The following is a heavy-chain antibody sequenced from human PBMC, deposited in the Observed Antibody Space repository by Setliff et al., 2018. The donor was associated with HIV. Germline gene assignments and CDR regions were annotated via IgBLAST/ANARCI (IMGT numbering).Heavy chain of an antibody. V-gene: IGHV1-69*02. Sequence: ASVKVSCKASRSTFNSHTIDWVRQAPGQGLDWMGRITPILGVANYAQRFQGKVTITADKSTSTAYMELTSLRFDDTAMYYCVRGVQSPPHYSYYYMDVWGEGTMVTVSS. D-gene: IGHD3-3*01. J-gene: IGHJ6*03. CDR2: ITPILGVA. CDR3: VRGVQSPPHYSYYYMDV. CDR1: RSTFNSHT.